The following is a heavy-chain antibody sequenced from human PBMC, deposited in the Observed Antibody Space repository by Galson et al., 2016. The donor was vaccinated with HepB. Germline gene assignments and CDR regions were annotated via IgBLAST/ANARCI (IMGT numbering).Heavy chain of an antibody. CDR2: ISPNNGNT. CDR3: ARDLDSRWYTHFDP. D-gene: IGHD6-13*01. Sequence: SVKVSCTASGYTFTDYGIHWVRQAPGQGLEWLGWISPNNGNTNYARNFGDRVSLTRDTSASTVYMELRSLRSDDKAVDFCARDLDSRWYTHFDPWGQGTLVTVSS. J-gene: IGHJ5*02. CDR1: GYTFTDYG. V-gene: IGHV1-18*01.